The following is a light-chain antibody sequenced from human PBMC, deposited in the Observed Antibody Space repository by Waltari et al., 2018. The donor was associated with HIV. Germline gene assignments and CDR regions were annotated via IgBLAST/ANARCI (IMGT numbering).Light chain of an antibody. CDR1: KLGDKY. CDR3: QAWDSNTGV. Sequence: SYELTQPPSVSVSPGQTASITCSGDKLGDKYAYWYQQKPGQSPVLVIYVDTKRPSGSPERVSGANSGNTATLTISGTQAMDEADYYCQAWDSNTGVFGGGTKLTVL. V-gene: IGLV3-1*01. J-gene: IGLJ2*01. CDR2: VDT.